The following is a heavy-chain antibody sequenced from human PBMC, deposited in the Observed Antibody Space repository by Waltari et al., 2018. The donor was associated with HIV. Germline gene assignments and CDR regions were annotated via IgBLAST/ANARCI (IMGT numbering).Heavy chain of an antibody. CDR2: IYSSGSV. V-gene: IGHV4-61*02. CDR1: GGSISRGSFS. Sequence: QVQLQESGPGLLKPSQTLSLTCTVSGGSISRGSFSWSWIRQSAGTTLEWIGRIYSSGSVNYNSSVESRVTISRDTSKNQFSLLLTSGTAADSAIYYCARLSGSKGFDYWGQGTLVTVSS. CDR3: ARLSGSKGFDY. J-gene: IGHJ4*01. D-gene: IGHD3-3*02.